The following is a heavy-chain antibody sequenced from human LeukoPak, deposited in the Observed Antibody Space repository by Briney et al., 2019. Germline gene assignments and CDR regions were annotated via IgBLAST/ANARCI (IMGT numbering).Heavy chain of an antibody. Sequence: PSGTLSLTCAVSGGSISSSNWWSWVRQPPGKGLEWIGEVYHSGSTNYNPSLKSRVTISADTSKNQVSLTLSSVTAADTAVYYCARHPELYFFDYWGQGTLVTVSS. J-gene: IGHJ4*02. CDR1: GGSISSSNW. CDR2: VYHSGST. D-gene: IGHD3-10*01. V-gene: IGHV4-4*02. CDR3: ARHPELYFFDY.